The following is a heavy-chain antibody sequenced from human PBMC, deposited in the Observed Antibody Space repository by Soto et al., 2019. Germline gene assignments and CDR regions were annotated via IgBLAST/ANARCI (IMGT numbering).Heavy chain of an antibody. CDR1: GGSISSGGYY. CDR2: INYSGST. CDR3: ARYNQGYYGSGSLQAFDI. V-gene: IGHV4-31*03. Sequence: QVQLQESGPGLVKPSQTLSLTCTVSGGSISSGGYYWSWNRQHPGKGLEWIGYINYSGSTYYNPSLKRRVTRSVDTSKNPFTLKLSSVTAADTAVYYCARYNQGYYGSGSLQAFDIWGQGTMVTVSS. J-gene: IGHJ3*02. D-gene: IGHD3-10*01.